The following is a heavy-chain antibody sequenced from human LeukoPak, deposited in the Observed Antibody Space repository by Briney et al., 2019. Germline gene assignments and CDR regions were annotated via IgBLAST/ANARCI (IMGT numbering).Heavy chain of an antibody. D-gene: IGHD5-12*01. Sequence: ASETLSLTCTVSGGSISSYYWSWIRQPPGKGLEWIGYIYYSGSTNYNPSLKSRVTISVDTSKNQFSLKLSSVTAADTAVYYCARGGYSGYDWDFDYWGQGTLVTVSS. CDR3: ARGGYSGYDWDFDY. CDR2: IYYSGST. J-gene: IGHJ4*02. V-gene: IGHV4-59*01. CDR1: GGSISSYY.